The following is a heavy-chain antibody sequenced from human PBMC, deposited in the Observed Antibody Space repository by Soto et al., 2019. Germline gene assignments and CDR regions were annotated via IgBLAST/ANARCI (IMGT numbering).Heavy chain of an antibody. V-gene: IGHV3-7*02. CDR1: GFTFSRFN. D-gene: IGHD3-22*01. CDR2: MHPDATKN. J-gene: IGHJ4*02. CDR3: VKGEYYYDSGAYYPFDH. Sequence: PGGSLRLSCAASGFTFSRFNMDWVRQAPGEGLEWVALMHPDATKNVYGDSVRGRFTISRDNAKNSLYLQMNGLRPEDTAVYYCVKGEYYYDSGAYYPFDHWGQGTLVTVSS.